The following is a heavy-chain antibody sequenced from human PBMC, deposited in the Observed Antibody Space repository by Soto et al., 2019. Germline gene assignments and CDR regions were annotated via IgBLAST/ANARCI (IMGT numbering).Heavy chain of an antibody. CDR1: GFTFSSYG. D-gene: IGHD6-13*01. J-gene: IGHJ4*02. CDR3: AKEREQQLVGYFDY. Sequence: GSLRLSCAASGFTFSSYGMHWVRQAPGKGLEWVAVISYDGSSKYYADSVKGRFTISRDNSKNTLYLQMNSLRAEDTAVYYCAKEREQQLVGYFDYWGQGTLVTVSS. CDR2: ISYDGSSK. V-gene: IGHV3-30*18.